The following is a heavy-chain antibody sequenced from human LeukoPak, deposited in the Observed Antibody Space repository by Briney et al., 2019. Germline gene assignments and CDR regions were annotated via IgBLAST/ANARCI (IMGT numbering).Heavy chain of an antibody. Sequence: PSETLSLTCTVSGGSISSYYWSWIRQPPGKGLEWIGYIYYSGSTNYNPSLKSRVAISVDTSKNQFSLKLSSVTAADTAVYYCARQVDNWFDPWGQGTLVTVSS. CDR3: ARQVDNWFDP. D-gene: IGHD1-26*01. V-gene: IGHV4-59*01. J-gene: IGHJ5*02. CDR2: IYYSGST. CDR1: GGSISSYY.